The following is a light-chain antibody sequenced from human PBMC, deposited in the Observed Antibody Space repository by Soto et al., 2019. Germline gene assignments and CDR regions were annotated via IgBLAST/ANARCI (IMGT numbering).Light chain of an antibody. J-gene: IGLJ2*01. CDR1: SSDVGAYDY. V-gene: IGLV2-11*01. Sequence: QLVLTQPRSVSGSPGQSVTFSCIGTSSDVGAYDYVSWYQHLPGKAPKLMIYDVTRRPSGVPDRFSGSKSGSTASLTISGLQVEDEADYYCCSYAGTNILFGGGTKVTVL. CDR2: DVT. CDR3: CSYAGTNIL.